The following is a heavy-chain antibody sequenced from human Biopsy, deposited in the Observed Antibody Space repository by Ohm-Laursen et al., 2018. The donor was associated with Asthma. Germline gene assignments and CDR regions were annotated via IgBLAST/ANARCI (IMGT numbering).Heavy chain of an antibody. Sequence: SVKLSCKASGGTLNNYAINWVRQAPRQGLEWIGGLIPVLGTADYAPMFEGRVTITADESTSTAYLELTSLRFEDTAVYYCARGYSGTDRIVYYYSGMEVWGQGTTVTVSS. D-gene: IGHD5-12*01. CDR2: LIPVLGTA. CDR1: GGTLNNYA. V-gene: IGHV1-69*13. CDR3: ARGYSGTDRIVYYYSGMEV. J-gene: IGHJ6*02.